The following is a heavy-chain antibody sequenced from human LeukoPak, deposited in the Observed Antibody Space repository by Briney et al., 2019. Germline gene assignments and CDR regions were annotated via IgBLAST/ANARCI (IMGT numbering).Heavy chain of an antibody. CDR3: ARLYGDYVVDY. CDR2: IYYSGST. J-gene: IGHJ4*02. CDR1: GGSISSSSYY. Sequence: SETLSLTCTVSGGSISSSSYYWGWIRQPPGKGLEWIGCIYYSGSTYYNPSLKSRVTISVDTSKNQFSLKLSSVTAADTAVYYCARLYGDYVVDYWGQGTLVTVSS. D-gene: IGHD4-17*01. V-gene: IGHV4-39*01.